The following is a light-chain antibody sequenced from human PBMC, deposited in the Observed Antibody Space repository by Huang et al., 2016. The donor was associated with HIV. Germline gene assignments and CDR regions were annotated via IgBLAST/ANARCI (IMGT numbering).Light chain of an antibody. J-gene: IGKJ1*01. CDR2: TAS. V-gene: IGKV1-39*01. CDR3: QQRHATPWT. CDR1: QSIRAY. Sequence: DIQMTQSPSSLSAFVGDRVTITCRASQSIRAYLNWYQEKPGKAPQLLIFTASSLQMGVPSRFSGNGSGTDFTLTISSLQPEDFATYYCQQRHATPWTFGQGTKVEIK.